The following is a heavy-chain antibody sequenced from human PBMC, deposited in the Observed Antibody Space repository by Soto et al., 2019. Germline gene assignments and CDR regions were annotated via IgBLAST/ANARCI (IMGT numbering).Heavy chain of an antibody. D-gene: IGHD2-21*02. CDR2: IYYSGST. CDR1: GGSISSYY. V-gene: IGHV4-59*08. CDR3: ARKVTQGAFDI. J-gene: IGHJ3*02. Sequence: KSSETLSLTCTVSGGSISSYYWCWIRQPPGKGLEWIGYIYYSGSTNYNPSLKSRVTISVDTSKNQFSLKLSSVTAADTAVYYCARKVTQGAFDIWGQGTMVTVSS.